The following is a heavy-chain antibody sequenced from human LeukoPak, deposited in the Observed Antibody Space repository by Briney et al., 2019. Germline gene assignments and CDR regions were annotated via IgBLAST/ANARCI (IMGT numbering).Heavy chain of an antibody. CDR3: ARDEAVAGHGPFDY. CDR1: GYTFTSYD. Sequence: ASVKVSCKASGYTFTSYDINWVRQATGQGLEWMGWMNPNSGNTGYAQKFQGRVTITRNTSISTAYMELSSLRSEDTAVYYCARDEAVAGHGPFDYWGQGTLVTVSS. J-gene: IGHJ4*02. CDR2: MNPNSGNT. V-gene: IGHV1-8*03. D-gene: IGHD6-19*01.